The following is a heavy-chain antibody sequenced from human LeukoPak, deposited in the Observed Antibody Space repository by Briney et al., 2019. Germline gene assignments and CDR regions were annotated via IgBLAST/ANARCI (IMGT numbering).Heavy chain of an antibody. Sequence: SETLSLTCTVSGYSISSGYYWGWIRQPPGKGLGWIGSIYHSGSTYYNPSLKSRVTVSVDTSKNQFSLKLSSVTAADTAVYCCAREVPASSPPDYWGQGTLVTVSS. D-gene: IGHD2-2*01. CDR2: IYHSGST. CDR1: GYSISSGYY. CDR3: AREVPASSPPDY. V-gene: IGHV4-38-2*02. J-gene: IGHJ4*02.